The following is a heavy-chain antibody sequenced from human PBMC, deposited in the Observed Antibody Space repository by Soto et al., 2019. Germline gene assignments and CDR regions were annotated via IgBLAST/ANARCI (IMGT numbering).Heavy chain of an antibody. J-gene: IGHJ4*02. CDR3: AASVATPGGFDY. V-gene: IGHV3-15*07. CDR2: IKSKNDGGTT. CDR1: GFSIGSVY. D-gene: IGHD2-8*02. Sequence: GGSLRLSCAVSGFSIGSVYMIWVRQAPGKGLEWVGRIKSKNDGGTTDYDAPVTGRFTISRDESHNTLYLQMSSLKTDDTAVYFCAASVATPGGFDYWGQGIPVTVSS.